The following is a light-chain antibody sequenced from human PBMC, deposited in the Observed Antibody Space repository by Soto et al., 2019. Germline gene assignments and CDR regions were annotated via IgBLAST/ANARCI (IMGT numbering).Light chain of an antibody. Sequence: QSALTQPASVSGSPGQSIAISCTGTRSDVGIYNYVSWYQQHPGKVPKLIIYEVTNRPSGVSNRFSGSKSGNTASLIISGLQAEDEADYYCTSYTTSSTRVFGTGTKVTVL. J-gene: IGLJ1*01. CDR1: RSDVGIYNY. V-gene: IGLV2-14*01. CDR3: TSYTTSSTRV. CDR2: EVT.